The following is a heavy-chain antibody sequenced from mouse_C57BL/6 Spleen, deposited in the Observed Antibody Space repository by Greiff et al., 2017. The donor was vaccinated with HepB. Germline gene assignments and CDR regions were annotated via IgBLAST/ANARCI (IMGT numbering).Heavy chain of an antibody. Sequence: EVKLVDSGGDLVKPGGSLKLSCAASGFTFSSYGMSWVRQTPDKRLEWVATISSGGSYTYYPDSVKGRFTISRDNAKNTLYLQMSSLKSEDTAMYYCARHGNYYFDYWGQGTTLTVSS. CDR1: GFTFSSYG. CDR3: ARHGNYYFDY. J-gene: IGHJ2*01. V-gene: IGHV5-6*01. CDR2: ISSGGSYT. D-gene: IGHD2-1*01.